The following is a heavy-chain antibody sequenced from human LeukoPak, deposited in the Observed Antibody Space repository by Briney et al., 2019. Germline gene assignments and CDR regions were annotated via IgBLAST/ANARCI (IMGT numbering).Heavy chain of an antibody. CDR1: GFTFSSYS. Sequence: GGSLRLSCAASGFTFSSYSMNWVRQAPGKGLEWVSSISSRSIYIYYADSVKGRFTISRDNAKNSPYLQMNSLRAEDTAVYYCATLGVRGAPYYFDYWGQGTLVTVSS. V-gene: IGHV3-21*01. J-gene: IGHJ4*02. D-gene: IGHD3-10*01. CDR3: ATLGVRGAPYYFDY. CDR2: ISSRSIYI.